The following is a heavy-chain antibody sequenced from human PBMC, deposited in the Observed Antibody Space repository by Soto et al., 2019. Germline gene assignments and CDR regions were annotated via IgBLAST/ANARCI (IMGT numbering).Heavy chain of an antibody. D-gene: IGHD5-18*01. CDR3: ATGGWVDTAMVQEYYYYYGMDV. Sequence: ASVKVSCKVSGYTLTELSMHWVRQAPGKGLEWMGGFDPEDGETIYAQKFQGRVTMTEDTSTDTAYMELSSLRSEDTAVYYCATGGWVDTAMVQEYYYYYGMDVWGQGTTVTVSS. V-gene: IGHV1-24*01. CDR1: GYTLTELS. J-gene: IGHJ6*02. CDR2: FDPEDGET.